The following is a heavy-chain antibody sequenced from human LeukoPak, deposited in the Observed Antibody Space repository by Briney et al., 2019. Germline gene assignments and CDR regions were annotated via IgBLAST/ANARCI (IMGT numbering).Heavy chain of an antibody. Sequence: SETLSLTCTVYGASIGNDNYYWSWIRQHPGEGLEWIGYIYYSGSANFNPSLKSRLTLSVDTSKRQFSLNLNSVTAADTAVYYCARLYGSGKNYFDSWGQGTLVTVSS. CDR3: ARLYGSGKNYFDS. CDR1: GASIGNDNYY. J-gene: IGHJ4*02. D-gene: IGHD3-10*01. CDR2: IYYSGSA. V-gene: IGHV4-31*03.